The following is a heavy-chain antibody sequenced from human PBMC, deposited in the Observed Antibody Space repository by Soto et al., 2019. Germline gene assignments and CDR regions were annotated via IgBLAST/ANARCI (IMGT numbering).Heavy chain of an antibody. D-gene: IGHD2-15*01. Sequence: DVQLVESGGGLVQPGGSLRLSCAASGFTFTTYWMHWVRQAPGKGLVWVSRINPEETTATYADSVEGRFTISRDNAKNTLYLEMNSLRAEDTAVYYCTGETFGARDYWGQGTLVTVSS. CDR3: TGETFGARDY. J-gene: IGHJ4*02. CDR2: INPEETTA. V-gene: IGHV3-74*01. CDR1: GFTFTTYW.